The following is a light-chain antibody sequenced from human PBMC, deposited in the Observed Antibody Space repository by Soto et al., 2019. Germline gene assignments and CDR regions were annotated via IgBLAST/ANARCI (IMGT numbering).Light chain of an antibody. V-gene: IGLV2-14*01. CDR2: EVG. CDR1: SSDVGAFNY. CDR3: CSYASGSIYV. Sequence: QSALTQPASVSGSPGQSITISCTGTSSDVGAFNYGSWYLQYPGKAPKLMIYEVGNRPSGVSNRFSGSKSDNTASLTISGLQAENEAAYYCCSYASGSIYVFGTGPKVTVL. J-gene: IGLJ1*01.